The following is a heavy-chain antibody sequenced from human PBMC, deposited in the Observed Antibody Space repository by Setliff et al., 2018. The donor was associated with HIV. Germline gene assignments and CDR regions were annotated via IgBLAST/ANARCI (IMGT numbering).Heavy chain of an antibody. Sequence: GASVKVSCKTSGYTSTSYGITWVRQAPGQGLEWMGWISVYNGDKKYAQKFQGRVTMTTDTPTRTAYMELRSLKSDDTAVYYCAREPSGWYFKDNWFDPWGQGTLVTVS. V-gene: IGHV1-18*01. CDR1: GYTSTSYG. CDR3: AREPSGWYFKDNWFDP. D-gene: IGHD6-19*01. CDR2: ISVYNGDK. J-gene: IGHJ5*02.